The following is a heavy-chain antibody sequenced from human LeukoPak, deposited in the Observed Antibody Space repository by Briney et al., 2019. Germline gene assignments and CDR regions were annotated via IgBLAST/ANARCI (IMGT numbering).Heavy chain of an antibody. V-gene: IGHV3-74*01. D-gene: IGHD4-11*01. CDR3: TREGLQYDY. CDR1: GFLFSIYW. J-gene: IGHJ4*02. CDR2: INSDGSST. Sequence: GGSVTLLCGASGFLFSIYWVLCLRQARGRGLVWVSRINSDGSSTSYADYVKGRFTISRDNAKNTLYLQMKSLRAEDTAVYYCTREGLQYDYWGQGTLVTASS.